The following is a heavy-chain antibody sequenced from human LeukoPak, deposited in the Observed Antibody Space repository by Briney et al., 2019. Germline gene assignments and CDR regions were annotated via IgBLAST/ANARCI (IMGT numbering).Heavy chain of an antibody. D-gene: IGHD6-19*01. J-gene: IGHJ4*02. CDR2: INPNSGGT. Sequence: WASVKVSCKASGYTFTGYYMHWVRQAPGQGLEWMGWINPNSGGTNYAQKFQGRVTMTRDTSISTAYMELSRLRSDDTAVYYCATARRISEQWLVRDYWGQGTLVTVSS. V-gene: IGHV1-2*02. CDR1: GYTFTGYY. CDR3: ATARRISEQWLVRDY.